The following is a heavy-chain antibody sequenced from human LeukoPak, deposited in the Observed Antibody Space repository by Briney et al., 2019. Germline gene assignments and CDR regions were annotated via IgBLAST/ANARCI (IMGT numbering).Heavy chain of an antibody. CDR2: KSYDGGQE. Sequence: GGSLRLSCAASGFTFSSYGMYWVRQAPGKGLEWVAVKSYDGGQEYYADSVKGRFTISRDNSKNTLYLQMNSLRAEDTAVYYCAKDLRQWRGFFDSWGQGTLVTVSS. D-gene: IGHD6-19*01. V-gene: IGHV3-30*18. J-gene: IGHJ4*02. CDR3: AKDLRQWRGFFDS. CDR1: GFTFSSYG.